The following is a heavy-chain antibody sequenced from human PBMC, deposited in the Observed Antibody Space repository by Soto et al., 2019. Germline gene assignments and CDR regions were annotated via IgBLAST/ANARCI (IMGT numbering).Heavy chain of an antibody. CDR2: IDSSGRNV. V-gene: IGHV3-21*01. Sequence: EVQLMESGGGLVKPGGSLRLSCAASGVGFSTYGMNWLRQTPGKGPEWVSSIDSSGRNVYYADSVEGRVTTSRDNAKNSLYLQMNSLRVEDTALYFCARDESAGSSTSNWGQGTRVTVSS. CDR3: ARDESAGSSTSN. CDR1: GVGFSTYG. J-gene: IGHJ4*02. D-gene: IGHD2-2*01.